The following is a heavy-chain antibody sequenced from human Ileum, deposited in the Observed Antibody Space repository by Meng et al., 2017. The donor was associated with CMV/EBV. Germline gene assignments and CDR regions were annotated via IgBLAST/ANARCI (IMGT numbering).Heavy chain of an antibody. Sequence: SGVTFSSYAMNWVRQAPGKGLEWVSTISGTASSTYYGDSVKGRFTISRDNSEDTLYLQMNSLRAEDTAIYYCAKARGTSSSFTFDYWGQGALVTVSS. CDR3: AKARGTSSSFTFDY. CDR2: ISGTASST. CDR1: GVTFSSYA. J-gene: IGHJ4*02. D-gene: IGHD6-6*01. V-gene: IGHV3-23*01.